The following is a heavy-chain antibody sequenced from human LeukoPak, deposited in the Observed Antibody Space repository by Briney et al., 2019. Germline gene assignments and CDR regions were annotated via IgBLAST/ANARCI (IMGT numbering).Heavy chain of an antibody. J-gene: IGHJ3*02. CDR1: GGSISSSSYY. D-gene: IGHD6-25*01. CDR2: IYYSGST. CDR3: ATLAEANAFDI. Sequence: PSETLSLTCTVSGGSISSSSYYWGWIRQPPGKGLEWIGSIYYSGSTYYNPSLKSRVTISVDTSKNQFSLKQSSVTAADTAAYYCATLAEANAFDIWGQGTMVTVSS. V-gene: IGHV4-39*01.